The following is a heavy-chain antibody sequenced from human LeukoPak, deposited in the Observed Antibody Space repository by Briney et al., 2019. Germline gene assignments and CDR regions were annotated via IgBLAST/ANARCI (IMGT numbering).Heavy chain of an antibody. Sequence: PGGSLRLSCAASGFTFSSYAMSWVRQAPGKGLEWVSAISGSGGSTYYADSVKGRFIISRDNSKNTLYLQMNSLRAEDTAVYYCAKCACSGGSCYPLYWGQGTLVTVSS. J-gene: IGHJ4*02. V-gene: IGHV3-23*01. CDR1: GFTFSSYA. D-gene: IGHD2-15*01. CDR3: AKCACSGGSCYPLY. CDR2: ISGSGGST.